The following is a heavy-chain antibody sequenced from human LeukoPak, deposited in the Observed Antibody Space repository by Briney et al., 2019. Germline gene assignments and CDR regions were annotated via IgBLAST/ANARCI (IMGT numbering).Heavy chain of an antibody. J-gene: IGHJ4*02. CDR2: INPNSGGT. CDR3: ARDIVVVPAAMSEPDY. Sequence: ASVKVSCKASGYTFTGHYMHWVRQAPGQGLEWMGWINPNSGGTNCAQKFQGRVTMTRDTSISTAYMELSRLRSDDTAVYYCARDIVVVPAAMSEPDYWGQGTLVTVSS. V-gene: IGHV1-2*02. CDR1: GYTFTGHY. D-gene: IGHD2-2*01.